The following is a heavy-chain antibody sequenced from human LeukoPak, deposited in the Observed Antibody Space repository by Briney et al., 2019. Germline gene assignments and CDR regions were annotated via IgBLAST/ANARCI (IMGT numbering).Heavy chain of an antibody. CDR2: ISYDGINK. CDR3: ARIGYAETTRIVAGAFDI. J-gene: IGHJ3*02. D-gene: IGHD2-15*01. V-gene: IGHV3-30*03. Sequence: PGGSLRLSCAASGFTFSTYSMNWVRQAPGKGLEGLAVISYDGINKYYADSVKGRFTISRDNAKNSLYLQMNSLRAEDTAVYYCARIGYAETTRIVAGAFDIWGQGTMVTVSS. CDR1: GFTFSTYS.